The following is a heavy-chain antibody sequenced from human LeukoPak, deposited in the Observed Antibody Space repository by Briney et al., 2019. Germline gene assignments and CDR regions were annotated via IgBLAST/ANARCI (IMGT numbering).Heavy chain of an antibody. Sequence: GASVKVSCKASGYTFTSYDISWVRQAPGQGLEWMGWISPYNGNTNYAQKLQGRVTMTTDTSTSTDYMELRSLRSDDTAVYYCARGDFWSGYSGYYFDYWGQGTLVTVSS. V-gene: IGHV1-18*01. CDR3: ARGDFWSGYSGYYFDY. CDR2: ISPYNGNT. CDR1: GYTFTSYD. J-gene: IGHJ4*02. D-gene: IGHD3-3*01.